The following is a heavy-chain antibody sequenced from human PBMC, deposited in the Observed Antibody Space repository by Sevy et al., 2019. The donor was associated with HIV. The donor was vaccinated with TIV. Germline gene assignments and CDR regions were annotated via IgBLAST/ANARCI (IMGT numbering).Heavy chain of an antibody. V-gene: IGHV3-49*04. Sequence: GGSLRLSCTASGFTFGDYAMNWVRQAPGKGLEWVAFLKSKAYGGTLDYAASVKDGFTISRDDSKNIAHLQMNDLKTEDTAIYYCTRWNGAQSIFDYWGQGALVTVSS. CDR3: TRWNGAQSIFDY. CDR1: GFTFGDYA. J-gene: IGHJ4*02. CDR2: LKSKAYGGTL. D-gene: IGHD1-1*01.